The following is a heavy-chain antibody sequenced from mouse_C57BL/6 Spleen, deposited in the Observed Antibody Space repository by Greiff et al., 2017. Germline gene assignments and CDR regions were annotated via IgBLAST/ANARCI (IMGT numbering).Heavy chain of an antibody. D-gene: IGHD1-1*01. CDR3: ARSGSSYP. CDR2: INPGSGGT. CDR1: GYAFTNYL. V-gene: IGHV1-54*01. Sequence: QVQLQQSGAELVRPGTSVKVSCKASGYAFTNYLIEWVKQRPGQGLEWIGVINPGSGGTNYNEKFKGKATLTADKSSSTAYMQLSSLTSEDSAVYFCARSGSSYPWGQGTTLTVSS. J-gene: IGHJ2*01.